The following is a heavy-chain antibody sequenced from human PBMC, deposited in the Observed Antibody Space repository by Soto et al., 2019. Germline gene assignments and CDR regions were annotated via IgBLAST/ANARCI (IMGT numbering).Heavy chain of an antibody. CDR1: GFTFSSYG. V-gene: IGHV3-30*18. Sequence: QVQLVESGGGVVQPGRSLRLSCAASGFTFSSYGMHWVRQAPGKWLEWVAVISYDGSNKYYADSVKGRFTISRDNSKNTLYLQMNSLRAEDTAVYYCAKEWVYDSSGWSFDYWGQGTLVTASS. J-gene: IGHJ4*02. D-gene: IGHD3-22*01. CDR3: AKEWVYDSSGWSFDY. CDR2: ISYDGSNK.